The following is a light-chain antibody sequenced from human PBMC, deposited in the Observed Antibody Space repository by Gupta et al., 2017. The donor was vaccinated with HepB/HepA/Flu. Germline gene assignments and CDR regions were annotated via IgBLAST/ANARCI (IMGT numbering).Light chain of an antibody. CDR3: QQDDFTPNT. CDR2: WAS. V-gene: IGKV4-1*01. Sequence: DIVMTQSPDSLAVSLGETATINCTSSQNSLFSSNHKNYLAWYQQKPGQPPRLLIYWASTRASGVPDRFSGSGSGTHFTLTINCRQADDVAVYCCQQDDFTPNTFGGGTKVEIK. J-gene: IGKJ4*01. CDR1: QNSLFSSNHKNY.